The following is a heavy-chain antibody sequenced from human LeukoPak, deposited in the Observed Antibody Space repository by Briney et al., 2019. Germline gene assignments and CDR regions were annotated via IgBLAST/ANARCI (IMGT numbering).Heavy chain of an antibody. CDR2: ISAYNGNT. V-gene: IGHV1-18*04. CDR3: ARRVLYDSSGYYYESAGHFDY. CDR1: GYTFSSFY. D-gene: IGHD3-22*01. Sequence: ASVRVSCKASGYTFSSFYIHWVRQAPGQGLEWMGWISAYNGNTNYAQKLQGRVTMTTDTSTSTANMELRSLRSDDTAVYYCARRVLYDSSGYYYESAGHFDYWGQGTLVTVSS. J-gene: IGHJ4*02.